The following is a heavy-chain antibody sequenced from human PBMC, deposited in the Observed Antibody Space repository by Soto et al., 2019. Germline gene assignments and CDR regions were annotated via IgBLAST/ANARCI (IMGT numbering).Heavy chain of an antibody. Sequence: VGSLRLSCEASGFTFSVYGMHWVRQGPGKGPEWVAGLPYGVSNKSYADSVKCRFIVSRDKSKNMVYLQMNSLRLEDTAVYYCAKDLPPWLLGYHFDGWGQGTLVTVSS. CDR2: LPYGVSNK. CDR1: GFTFSVYG. J-gene: IGHJ4*02. D-gene: IGHD7-27*01. CDR3: AKDLPPWLLGYHFDG. V-gene: IGHV3-30*18.